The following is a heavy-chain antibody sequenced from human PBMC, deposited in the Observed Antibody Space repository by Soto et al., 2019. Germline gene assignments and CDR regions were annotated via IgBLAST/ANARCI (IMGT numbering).Heavy chain of an antibody. CDR3: ARSGSMPYYYYGMDV. CDR2: ISGYNGKT. V-gene: IGHV1-18*01. J-gene: IGHJ6*02. D-gene: IGHD3-10*01. Sequence: ASVKVSCKASGYTFTSYGISWVRQAPGQGLEWMGWISGYNGKTNYAQKVQDRVTMTTDTSTSTASMELRSLRSDDTAVYYCARSGSMPYYYYGMDVWGQGTTVTVSS. CDR1: GYTFTSYG.